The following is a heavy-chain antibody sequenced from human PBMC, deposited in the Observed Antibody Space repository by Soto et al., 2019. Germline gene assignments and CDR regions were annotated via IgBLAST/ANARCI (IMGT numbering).Heavy chain of an antibody. V-gene: IGHV3-64*01. J-gene: IGHJ5*02. D-gene: IGHD3-10*01. CDR1: GFTFSSFA. Sequence: GGSLRLSCAASGFTFSSFAMHWVRQAPGKGLEYVSAITSNGDSPFYANSVKGRFTISRDNSKNTLYLQMGSLRAEDMAVYYCARDHYGPGWFDPWGQGT. CDR2: ITSNGDSP. CDR3: ARDHYGPGWFDP.